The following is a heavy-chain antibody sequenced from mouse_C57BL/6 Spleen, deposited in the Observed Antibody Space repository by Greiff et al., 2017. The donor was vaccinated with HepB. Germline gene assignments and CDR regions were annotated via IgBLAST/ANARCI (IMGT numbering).Heavy chain of an antibody. CDR1: GYTFTDYY. Sequence: VHLKQSGPELVKPGASVKISCKASGYTFTDYYMNWVKQSHGKSLEWIGDINPNNGGTSYNQKFKGKATLTVDKSSSTAYMELRSLTSEDSAVYYCARGGSWFAYWGQGTLVTVSA. CDR2: INPNNGGT. V-gene: IGHV1-26*01. D-gene: IGHD3-1*01. CDR3: ARGGSWFAY. J-gene: IGHJ3*01.